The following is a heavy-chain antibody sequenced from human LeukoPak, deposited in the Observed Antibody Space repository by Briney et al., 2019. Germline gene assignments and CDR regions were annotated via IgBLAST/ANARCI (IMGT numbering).Heavy chain of an antibody. CDR3: ARGYCSGGSCYSYYYYNYMDV. V-gene: IGHV4-39*07. Sequence: SETLSLTCTVSGGSISSYYWGWIRQPPGKGLEWVGSIHYSGSTNYNPSLKSRVTISVDTSKNQFSLKLSSVTAADTAVYYCARGYCSGGSCYSYYYYNYMDVWGKGTTVTVSS. CDR2: IHYSGST. D-gene: IGHD2-15*01. J-gene: IGHJ6*03. CDR1: GGSISSYY.